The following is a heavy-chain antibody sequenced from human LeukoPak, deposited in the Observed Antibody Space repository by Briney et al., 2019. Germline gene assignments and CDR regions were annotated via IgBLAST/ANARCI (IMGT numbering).Heavy chain of an antibody. V-gene: IGHV3-33*01. CDR2: IWNDGSYK. D-gene: IGHD2-2*01. CDR3: ARVHCSTTNCYENYFDY. CDR1: GFTFSNYA. Sequence: HPGGSLRLSCAASGFTFSNYAIHWARQSPVKGLEWVAVIWNDGSYKYNADSVKGRFTISRDNSKNTLYLQMNSLTAEDTAVYYCARVHCSTTNCYENYFDYWGQGTPVTVSS. J-gene: IGHJ4*02.